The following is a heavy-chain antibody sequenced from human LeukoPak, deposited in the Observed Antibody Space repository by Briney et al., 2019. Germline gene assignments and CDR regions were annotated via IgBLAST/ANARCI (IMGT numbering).Heavy chain of an antibody. V-gene: IGHV3-30*02. J-gene: IGHJ4*02. CDR1: EFTFRSYW. CDR3: AKDPTGYYYDSSGYLLPDY. D-gene: IGHD3-22*01. Sequence: GGSLRFSCSASEFTFRSYWMSWVRQTPGKGLEWVAFIRYDGSNKYYADSVKGRFTISRDNSKNTLYLQMNSLRAEDTAVYYCAKDPTGYYYDSSGYLLPDYWGQGTLVTVSS. CDR2: IRYDGSNK.